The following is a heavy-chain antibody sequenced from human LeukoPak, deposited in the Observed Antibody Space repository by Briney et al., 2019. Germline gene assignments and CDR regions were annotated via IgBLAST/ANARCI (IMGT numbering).Heavy chain of an antibody. CDR2: IFHSGST. CDR3: ARFGALVATIGNWFDP. Sequence: SETLYLTCSVSGGSISNYFWSWIRQPPGKGLEWIGYIFHSGSTYYNPSLESRVSISVDTSKNRFSLKLTSVTAADTAVYFCARFGALVATIGNWFDPWGQGTLVTVSS. J-gene: IGHJ5*02. V-gene: IGHV4-59*01. D-gene: IGHD5-12*01. CDR1: GGSISNYF.